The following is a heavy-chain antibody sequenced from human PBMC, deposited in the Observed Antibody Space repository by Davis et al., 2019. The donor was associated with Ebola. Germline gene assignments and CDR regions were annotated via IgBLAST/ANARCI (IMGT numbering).Heavy chain of an antibody. Sequence: GESLKISCAASGFTFSSYSMNWVRQAPGKGLEWVSSISSSSSYIYYADSVKGRFTISRDNAKNSLYLQMSSLRAEDTAVYYCVKDTPGGSRPEDDFWSGYYPPDYYYYMDVWGKGTTVTVSS. D-gene: IGHD3-3*01. CDR1: GFTFSSYS. J-gene: IGHJ6*03. CDR3: VKDTPGGSRPEDDFWSGYYPPDYYYYMDV. CDR2: ISSSSSYI. V-gene: IGHV3-21*01.